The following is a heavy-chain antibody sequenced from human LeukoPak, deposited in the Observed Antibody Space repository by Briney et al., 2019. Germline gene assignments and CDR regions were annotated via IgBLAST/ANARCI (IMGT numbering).Heavy chain of an antibody. CDR1: GYSISSAYY. CDR3: ARLDPEGYFDY. D-gene: IGHD3-9*01. J-gene: IGHJ4*02. CDR2: IHHSGTT. Sequence: SETLSLTFTVSGYSISSAYYWSWIRQPPGKGLDWIATIHHSGTTYYSPSLQSRVTISVDTSKNQFSLKLNSVSAADTAVYYCARLDPEGYFDYWGQGTLVTVSS. V-gene: IGHV4-38-2*02.